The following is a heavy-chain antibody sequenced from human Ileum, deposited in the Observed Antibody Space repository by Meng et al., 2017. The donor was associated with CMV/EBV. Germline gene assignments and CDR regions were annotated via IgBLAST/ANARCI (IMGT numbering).Heavy chain of an antibody. CDR2: ISGDGSST. Sequence: GGSLRLSCAASGFTFSNYWMHWVRQTPKGLEWVSRISGDGSSTAYADSVEGRFTISRDNAENTLFLQMDSLGAEDTAVYYCAREPYCSSTSCSRAFGPWGRGTLVT. J-gene: IGHJ5*02. D-gene: IGHD2-2*01. V-gene: IGHV3-74*01. CDR3: AREPYCSSTSCSRAFGP. CDR1: GFTFSNYW.